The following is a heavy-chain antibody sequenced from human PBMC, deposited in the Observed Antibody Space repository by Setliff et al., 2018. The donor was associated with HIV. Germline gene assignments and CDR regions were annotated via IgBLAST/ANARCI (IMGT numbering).Heavy chain of an antibody. CDR3: ARGTTLNVVPDAFDI. Sequence: SETLSLTCTVSGGSINRSYWSWIRQPPGKGLEWIGHIYHAGNTYYNPSLKSRVTISVDTSKNKISLRLNSLTAADTALYYCARGTTLNVVPDAFDIWGQGTMVTVSS. J-gene: IGHJ3*02. V-gene: IGHV4-59*04. D-gene: IGHD4-17*01. CDR2: IYHAGNT. CDR1: GGSINRSY.